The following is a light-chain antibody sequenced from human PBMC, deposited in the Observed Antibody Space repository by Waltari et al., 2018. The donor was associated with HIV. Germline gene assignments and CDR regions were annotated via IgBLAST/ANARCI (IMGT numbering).Light chain of an antibody. CDR2: TNN. CDR3: ATWDDSLNGWV. J-gene: IGLJ3*02. V-gene: IGLV1-44*01. CDR1: SSNIATNT. Sequence: QSVLTQPPSASGTPGQRVTISCSGSSSNIATNTVNWYQQLPGTAPKLLIYTNNRPSGVPARFSGSKSGTSASLAISGLQSDDDADYYCATWDDSLNGWVFGGGTRLTVL.